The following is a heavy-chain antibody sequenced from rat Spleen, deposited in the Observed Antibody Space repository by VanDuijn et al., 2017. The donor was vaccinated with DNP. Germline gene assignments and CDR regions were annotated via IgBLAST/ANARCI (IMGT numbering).Heavy chain of an antibody. J-gene: IGHJ3*01. CDR1: GFTFSNYY. D-gene: IGHD1-1*01. CDR2: ISYDGTTA. Sequence: EVQLVESGGGLVQPGRSLKLSCAASGFTFSNYYMAWVRQAPTKGLEWVASISYDGTTAYYRDSVKGRFTISRDNAKSTLYLQMNSLRSEDTATYYCASKVFPYYSGSNWFAYWGQGTLVTVSS. CDR3: ASKVFPYYSGSNWFAY. V-gene: IGHV5-22*01.